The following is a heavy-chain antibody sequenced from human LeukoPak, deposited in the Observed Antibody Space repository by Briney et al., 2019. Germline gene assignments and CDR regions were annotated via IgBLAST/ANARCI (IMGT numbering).Heavy chain of an antibody. J-gene: IGHJ5*02. Sequence: HTGGSLRLSCAASGFTFSTYGMSWVRQAAGKGLEWVSTISGSGVTTYYADSVKGRFTISRDNSKNTLYLQMNSLRAEDTAVYYCARDEASWGQGTLVTVSS. CDR1: GFTFSTYG. V-gene: IGHV3-23*01. CDR2: ISGSGVTT. CDR3: ARDEAS.